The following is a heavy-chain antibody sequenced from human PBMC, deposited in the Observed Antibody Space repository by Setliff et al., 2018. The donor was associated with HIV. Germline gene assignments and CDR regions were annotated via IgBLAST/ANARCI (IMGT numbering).Heavy chain of an antibody. CDR1: RGSLSSGGYY. CDR2: SYHSGSP. CDR3: ARMGAARPLYYYGMDV. V-gene: IGHV4-31*03. D-gene: IGHD6-6*01. Sequence: SSETLSLTCSVFRGSLSSGGYYWSWIRQHPGKGLEWIGYSYHSGSPSYNPSLKSRTTISVDTSKNEFSLKLSSVTAADTAVYYCARMGAARPLYYYGMDVWGRGTTVTVS. J-gene: IGHJ6*02.